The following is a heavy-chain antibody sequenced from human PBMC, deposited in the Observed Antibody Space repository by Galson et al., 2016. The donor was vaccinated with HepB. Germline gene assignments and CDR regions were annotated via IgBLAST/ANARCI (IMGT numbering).Heavy chain of an antibody. Sequence: SLRLSCAASGLTVSDNYMSWVRQAPGKGLEWVSSISSSSTYIYYADSVKGRFTISRDNAKNSLYLQMNSLRADDTAVYYCARDTAMVTSDLWGQGTLVTVSS. CDR3: ARDTAMVTSDL. CDR1: GLTVSDNY. J-gene: IGHJ5*02. CDR2: ISSSSTYI. V-gene: IGHV3-11*06. D-gene: IGHD5-18*01.